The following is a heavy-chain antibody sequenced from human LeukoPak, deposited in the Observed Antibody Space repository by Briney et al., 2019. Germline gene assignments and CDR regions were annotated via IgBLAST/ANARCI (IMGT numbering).Heavy chain of an antibody. CDR3: ASGLGATYAFDI. D-gene: IGHD1-26*01. CDR2: INHSGST. V-gene: IGHV4-34*01. Sequence: SETLSLTCAVYGGSCSGYYWSWIRQPPGKGLEWIGEINHSGSTNYNPSLKSRVTISVDTSKNQFSLKLSSVTAADTAVYYCASGLGATYAFDIWGQGTMVTVSS. CDR1: GGSCSGYY. J-gene: IGHJ3*02.